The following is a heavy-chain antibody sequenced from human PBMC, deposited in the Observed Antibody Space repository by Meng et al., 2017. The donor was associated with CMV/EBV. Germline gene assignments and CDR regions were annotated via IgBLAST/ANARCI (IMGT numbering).Heavy chain of an antibody. D-gene: IGHD5-24*01. CDR3: ARAYQRPYGMDV. V-gene: IGHV4-59*01. J-gene: IGHJ6*02. Sequence: SETLSLTCTVSGGSISSYYWSWIRQPPGKGLEWIGYIYYSGSTNYNPSLKSRVTISVDTSKNQFSLKLSSVTAADTAVYYCARAYQRPYGMDVWGQGTTVTVS. CDR1: GGSISSYY. CDR2: IYYSGST.